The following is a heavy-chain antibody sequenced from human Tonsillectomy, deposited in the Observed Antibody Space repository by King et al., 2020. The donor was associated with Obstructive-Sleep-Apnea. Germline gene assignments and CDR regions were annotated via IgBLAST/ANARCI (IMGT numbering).Heavy chain of an antibody. V-gene: IGHV1-2*02. D-gene: IGHD6-13*01. J-gene: IGHJ4*02. CDR1: GYTFTGHY. CDR2: INPNSGGT. Sequence: VQLVESGAEVKKPGASVKVSCKASGYTFTGHYIHRVRQAPGQGLEWMGWINPNSGGTNYAQKFQGRVTMTRDTSISTAYMELNRLRSDDTAVYYCAGGIAVTGDLDYWGQGTLVTVSS. CDR3: AGGIAVTGDLDY.